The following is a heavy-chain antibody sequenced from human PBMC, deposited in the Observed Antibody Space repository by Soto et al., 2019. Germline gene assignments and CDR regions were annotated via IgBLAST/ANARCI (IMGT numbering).Heavy chain of an antibody. D-gene: IGHD3-3*01. Sequence: GGSLRLSCAASGFTFSSYGMHWVRQAPGKGLEWVAVISYDGSNKYYADSVKGRFTISRDNSKNTLYLQMNGLRAEDTAVYYCAKTGIRFLGGANEDGNYYYYGMDVWGQGTTVTVSS. CDR2: ISYDGSNK. J-gene: IGHJ6*02. V-gene: IGHV3-30*18. CDR3: AKTGIRFLGGANEDGNYYYYGMDV. CDR1: GFTFSSYG.